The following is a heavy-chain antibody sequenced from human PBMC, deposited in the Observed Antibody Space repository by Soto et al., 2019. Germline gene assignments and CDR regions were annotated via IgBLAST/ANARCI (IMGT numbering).Heavy chain of an antibody. D-gene: IGHD2-8*01. CDR2: IRNKANSGST. CDR3: VRVRIYAHESGRPFDI. J-gene: IGHJ3*02. Sequence: GGSLRLSCAASGFTFSNAWINWVRQAPGKGLEWVGRIRNKANSGSTEYAESVKGRFAISRDDSKTSVYLQMNSLKIEDTAVYYCVRVRIYAHESGRPFDIWGQATVVTVSS. CDR1: GFTFSNAW. V-gene: IGHV3-72*01.